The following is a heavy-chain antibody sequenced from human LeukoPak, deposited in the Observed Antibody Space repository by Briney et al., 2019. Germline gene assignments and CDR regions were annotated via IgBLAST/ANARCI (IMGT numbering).Heavy chain of an antibody. CDR3: AREGVYSNGPFDY. V-gene: IGHV3-30-3*01. CDR2: ISHDGNNK. D-gene: IGHD5-18*01. CDR1: GFTFSSYA. Sequence: GRSLRLSCAASGFTFSSYAMHWVRQAPGKGLEWVAVISHDGNNKYNADSVKGRFTISRDNSKNTLYLQTNSLRAEDTAAYYCAREGVYSNGPFDYWGQGTRVTVSS. J-gene: IGHJ4*02.